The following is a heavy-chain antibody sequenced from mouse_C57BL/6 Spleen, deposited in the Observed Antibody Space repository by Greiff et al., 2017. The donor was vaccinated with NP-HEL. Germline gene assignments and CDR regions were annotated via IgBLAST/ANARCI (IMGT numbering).Heavy chain of an antibody. J-gene: IGHJ2*01. CDR3: ARDYGYDGDYFDY. V-gene: IGHV1-69*01. CDR2: IDPSDSYT. CDR1: GYTFTSYR. Sequence: VQLQQPGAELVMPGASVKLSCKASGYTFTSYRMHWVKQRPGQGLEWIGEIDPSDSYTNYNQKFKGKSTLTVDKSSSTAYMQLSSLTSEDSAVYYCARDYGYDGDYFDYWGQGTTLTVSS. D-gene: IGHD2-2*01.